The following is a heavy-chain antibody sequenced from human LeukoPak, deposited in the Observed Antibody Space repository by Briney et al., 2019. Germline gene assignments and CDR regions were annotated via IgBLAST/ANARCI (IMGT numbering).Heavy chain of an antibody. CDR2: ISYDGSNK. CDR1: GFTFSSYA. CDR3: AGGPSASLDY. J-gene: IGHJ4*02. V-gene: IGHV3-30*14. D-gene: IGHD3-16*01. Sequence: GRSLRLSCAASGFTFSSYAMHWVRQAPGKGLGWVAVISYDGSNKYYADSVKRRFTISRDNSKNTLYLQMNSLRAEDTAVYYCAGGPSASLDYWGQGTLVTVSS.